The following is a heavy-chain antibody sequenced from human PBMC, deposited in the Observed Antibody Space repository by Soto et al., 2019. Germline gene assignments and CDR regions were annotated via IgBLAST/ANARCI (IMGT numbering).Heavy chain of an antibody. V-gene: IGHV4-59*01. CDR1: GGSISSYY. D-gene: IGHD2-2*01. CDR2: IYYCGRT. J-gene: IGHJ6*02. CDR3: AREMRIFCSSTSCSNAQYYYYYYGMDV. Sequence: SETLSLTCTVSGGSISSYYWSWIRQPPGKGLEWIGYIYYCGRTNYTPSLKIRVTFSLDTSKNQFSLKLSSVIAADTAVYYCAREMRIFCSSTSCSNAQYYYYYYGMDVWGQGTTVTVSS.